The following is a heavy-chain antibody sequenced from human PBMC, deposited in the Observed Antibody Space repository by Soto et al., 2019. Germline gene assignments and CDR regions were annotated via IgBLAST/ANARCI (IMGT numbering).Heavy chain of an antibody. J-gene: IGHJ3*02. CDR2: IYSGGST. D-gene: IGHD3-22*01. CDR3: ARGLNYFDHHAFDI. V-gene: IGHV3-53*01. Sequence: TGGSLRLSCAASGFTFSSYAMHWVRQAPGKGLEWVSVIYSGGSTYYADSVKGRFTISRDKSNNTLYLQMNTLRAEDTAVYYCARGLNYFDHHAFDIWGQGTMVTVSS. CDR1: GFTFSSYA.